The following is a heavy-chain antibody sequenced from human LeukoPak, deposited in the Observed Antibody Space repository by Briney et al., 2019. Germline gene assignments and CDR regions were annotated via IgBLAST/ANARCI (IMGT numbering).Heavy chain of an antibody. Sequence: ATVKVSCKVSGYALTELSIHWVRQAPGKGLEWMGGEDGGPIYAQKFQGRVTMTEDTSTDTAYMDVSSLRSEDTAVYYCVSIDLDSWGQGTLVTVSS. CDR2: EDGGP. D-gene: IGHD3-16*02. CDR1: GYALTELS. CDR3: VSIDLDS. V-gene: IGHV1-24*01. J-gene: IGHJ4*02.